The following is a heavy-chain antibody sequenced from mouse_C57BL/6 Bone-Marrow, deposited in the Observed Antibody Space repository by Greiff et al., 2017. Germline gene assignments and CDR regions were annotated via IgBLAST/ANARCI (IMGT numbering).Heavy chain of an antibody. Sequence: VQLQQSGAELVRPGASVTLSCKASGYTFTDYEMHWVKQTPVHGLEWIGAIDPETGGTAYNQKFKGKAILTADKSSSTAYMELRSLTSEDSAVYYCTREVTPGFDYGGQGTTLTVSS. V-gene: IGHV1-15*01. CDR3: TREVTPGFDY. D-gene: IGHD2-3*01. CDR2: IDPETGGT. CDR1: GYTFTDYE. J-gene: IGHJ2*01.